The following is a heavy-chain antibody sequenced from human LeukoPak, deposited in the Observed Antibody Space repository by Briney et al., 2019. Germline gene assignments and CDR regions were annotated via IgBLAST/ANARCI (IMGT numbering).Heavy chain of an antibody. V-gene: IGHV3-21*06. CDR2: ISSSSSYI. CDR3: VGGYSSSWWLAFDI. Sequence: PGGSLRLSCAASGFTFSSYSMNWVRQAPGKGLEWVSSISSSSSYIYYADSVKGRFTISRDNSKNMLYLQMNSLRVEDTAVYYCVGGYSSSWWLAFDIWGQGTMVTVSS. J-gene: IGHJ3*02. CDR1: GFTFSSYS. D-gene: IGHD6-13*01.